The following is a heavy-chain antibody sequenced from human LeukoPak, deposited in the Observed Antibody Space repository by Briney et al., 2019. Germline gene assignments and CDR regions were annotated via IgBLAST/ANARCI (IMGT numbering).Heavy chain of an antibody. CDR3: AKDTLRSAEGYS. V-gene: IGHV3-30*02. J-gene: IGHJ5*02. CDR1: GFTFSNYG. Sequence: GGSLRLSCAASGFTFSNYGMHWVRQAPGKGLEWVAFVRFDTSQIYYADSVKGRFTISRDNSKSTLYLQMDSLRAEDTAVYYCAKDTLRSAEGYSWGQGILVTVSS. CDR2: VRFDTSQI. D-gene: IGHD3-22*01.